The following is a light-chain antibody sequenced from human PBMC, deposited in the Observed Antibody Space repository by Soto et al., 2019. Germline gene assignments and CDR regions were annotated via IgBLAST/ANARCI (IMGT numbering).Light chain of an antibody. J-gene: IGLJ1*01. CDR1: SSDVGGYNF. CDR3: SSYAGSNMGV. Sequence: QSALTQPPSASGSPGQSVTISCTGTSSDVGGYNFVSWYQQHPGKAPKLIIYEVTQRPSGVPDRFSASKSGNTASLTVSGLQVEDEADYYCSSYAGSNMGVFGTGTKVTVL. V-gene: IGLV2-8*01. CDR2: EVT.